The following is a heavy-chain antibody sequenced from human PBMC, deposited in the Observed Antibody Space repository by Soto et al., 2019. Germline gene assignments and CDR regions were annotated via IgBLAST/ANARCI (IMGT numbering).Heavy chain of an antibody. Sequence: QVQLVQSGAEVKKPGSSVKVSCKASGGTFSSYAISWVRQAPGQGLEWMGGIIPIFGTANYAQKFQGRVTITADESPSTAYMELSSLRSEDTAVYYCARGPEGYYYDSSGYLFWPPDYWGQGTLVTVSS. CDR3: ARGPEGYYYDSSGYLFWPPDY. CDR2: IIPIFGTA. D-gene: IGHD3-22*01. J-gene: IGHJ4*02. CDR1: GGTFSSYA. V-gene: IGHV1-69*01.